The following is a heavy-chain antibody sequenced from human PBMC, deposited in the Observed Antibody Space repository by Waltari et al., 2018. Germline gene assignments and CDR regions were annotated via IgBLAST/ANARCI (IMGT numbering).Heavy chain of an antibody. CDR3: ARDEEWSSDR. CDR2: INKDGSKK. D-gene: IGHD3-3*01. Sequence: EVQLVESGGGLVQPGGSLRLSCAASGFTFSSHWRNWVRQAPGKGLEWVAIINKDGSKKFYVDSVRGRFTVSRDNAKNSLYLQMNSLRVDDTAVYYCARDEEWSSDRWGQGTLVTVSS. V-gene: IGHV3-7*03. CDR1: GFTFSSHW. J-gene: IGHJ4*02.